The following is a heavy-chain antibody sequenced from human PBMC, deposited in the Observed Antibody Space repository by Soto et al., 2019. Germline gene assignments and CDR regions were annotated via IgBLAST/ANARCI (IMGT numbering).Heavy chain of an antibody. CDR2: IYYSGST. CDR3: ARARTSYYYYYMDV. Sequence: PSETLSLTCTVSGGSISSYYWSWIRQPPGKGLEWIGYIYYSGSTNYNPSLKSRVTISVDTSKNQFSLKLSPVTAADTAVYYCARARTSYYYYYMDVWGKGTTVTVSS. CDR1: GGSISSYY. J-gene: IGHJ6*03. V-gene: IGHV4-59*01.